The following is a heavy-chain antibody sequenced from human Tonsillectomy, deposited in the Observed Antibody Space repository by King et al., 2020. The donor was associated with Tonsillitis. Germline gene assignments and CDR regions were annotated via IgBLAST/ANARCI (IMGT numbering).Heavy chain of an antibody. J-gene: IGHJ4*02. CDR3: ARVSAEYNFDY. Sequence: VQLQESGPGLVKPSETLSLTCAVSGYSISSGYYWGWIRQPPGKGLEWIGSIYHSGSTYYNPSLKSRVTISVDTSKNQFSLKLSSVTAADTAVYYCARVSAEYNFDYWGQGTLVTVSS. CDR2: IYHSGST. V-gene: IGHV4-38-2*01. D-gene: IGHD2/OR15-2a*01. CDR1: GYSISSGYY.